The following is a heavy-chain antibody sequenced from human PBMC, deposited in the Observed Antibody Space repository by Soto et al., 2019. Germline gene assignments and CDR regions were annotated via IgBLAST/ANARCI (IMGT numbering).Heavy chain of an antibody. CDR2: IIPLVGTP. D-gene: IGHD3-10*01. J-gene: IGHJ4*02. CDR3: ARDRDDYGSGNYYNRLDF. V-gene: IGHV1-69*01. CDR1: GGIFSTYA. Sequence: QVQLVQSGAEVKKPGSSVKVSCKASGGIFSTYAISWLRQAPGQGLEWMGGIIPLVGTPNYAQRFQGRVTITADESTSTAYMELRRMRSEDTAVYYCARDRDDYGSGNYYNRLDFWGQGTLVTVSS.